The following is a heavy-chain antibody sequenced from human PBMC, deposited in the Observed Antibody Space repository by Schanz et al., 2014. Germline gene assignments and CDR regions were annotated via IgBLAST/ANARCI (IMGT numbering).Heavy chain of an antibody. V-gene: IGHV3-48*04. CDR2: ISSSSSTR. CDR1: GFTFSSYS. D-gene: IGHD4-17*01. Sequence: EVQLVESGGTLVRPGGSLRLSCAASGFTFSSYSMNWVRQAPGKGLEWVSYISSSSSTRYYADSVKGRFTISRDNAKNTLYLQMNTLRAEDTAVYYCARKMKLGVYGGKGHDSLDIWGQGTMVTVSS. CDR3: ARKMKLGVYGGKGHDSLDI. J-gene: IGHJ3*02.